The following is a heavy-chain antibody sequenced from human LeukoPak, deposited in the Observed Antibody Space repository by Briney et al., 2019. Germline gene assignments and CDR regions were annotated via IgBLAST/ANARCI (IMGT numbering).Heavy chain of an antibody. CDR1: GFTFSSYG. Sequence: GGSLRLSCAAYGFTFSSYGMHWIRQAPGKGLEWVAVIWYDGSNKYYADSVKGRFTISRDNSKNTLYLQMNSLRAEDTAVYYCARDRFPYGDYDFDYWGQGTLVTVSS. J-gene: IGHJ4*02. D-gene: IGHD4-17*01. V-gene: IGHV3-33*01. CDR3: ARDRFPYGDYDFDY. CDR2: IWYDGSNK.